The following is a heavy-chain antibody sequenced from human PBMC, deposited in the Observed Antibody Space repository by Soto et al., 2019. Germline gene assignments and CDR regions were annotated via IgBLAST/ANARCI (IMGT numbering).Heavy chain of an antibody. V-gene: IGHV3-33*01. Sequence: QEHLVESGGGVVQPGRSLRLSCVASVFIFSGFDMHWVRQAPGKGLEWVSHIWYDGSNKYYADSVKGRFTSSRDNSKNTLYLQMNSLRAEDTAVYFCARGGEYNWKYAFDIWGQGTMVAVSS. CDR2: IWYDGSNK. CDR3: ARGGEYNWKYAFDI. J-gene: IGHJ3*02. D-gene: IGHD1-7*01. CDR1: VFIFSGFD.